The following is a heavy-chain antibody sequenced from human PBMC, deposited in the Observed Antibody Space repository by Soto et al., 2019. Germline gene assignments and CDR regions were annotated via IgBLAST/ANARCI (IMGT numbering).Heavy chain of an antibody. CDR3: ARDADVQTQWVVSHDAFDI. V-gene: IGHV3-48*01. Sequence: EVQLVESGGALVQPGGSLRLSCAASGFTFSSYSFYWVRQAPGKGLEWVSYISSSSSPTYYADSVKGRFTISRDNAKNSLYMQVNSLRVEDTALYFCARDADVQTQWVVSHDAFDIRGQGTVVTVSS. CDR2: ISSSSSPT. J-gene: IGHJ3*02. CDR1: GFTFSSYS. D-gene: IGHD6-19*01.